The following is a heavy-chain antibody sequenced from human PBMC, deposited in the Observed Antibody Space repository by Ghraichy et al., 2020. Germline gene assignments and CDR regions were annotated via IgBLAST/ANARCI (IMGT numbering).Heavy chain of an antibody. CDR2: IWYDGSNK. CDR1: GFTFSSYG. Sequence: GGSLRLSCAASGFTFSSYGMHWVRQAPGKGLEWVAVIWYDGSNKYYADSVKGRFTISRDNSKNTLYLQMNSLRAEDTAVYYCARGKAAAGTWTFDYWGQGTLVTVSS. D-gene: IGHD6-13*01. J-gene: IGHJ4*02. CDR3: ARGKAAAGTWTFDY. V-gene: IGHV3-33*08.